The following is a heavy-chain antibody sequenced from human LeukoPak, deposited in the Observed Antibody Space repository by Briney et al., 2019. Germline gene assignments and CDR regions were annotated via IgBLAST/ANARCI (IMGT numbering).Heavy chain of an antibody. CDR3: ASSRDGYNSVDY. D-gene: IGHD5-24*01. CDR2: VYISGST. CDR1: GGSISSYY. V-gene: IGHV4-4*07. J-gene: IGHJ4*02. Sequence: SETLSLTCTVSGGSISSYYWSWIRQPAGKGLEWIGRVYISGSTNYNPSLKSRVTRSVDTTKNQFSLKLSSVTTADTAVYYCASSRDGYNSVDYWGQGTLVTVSS.